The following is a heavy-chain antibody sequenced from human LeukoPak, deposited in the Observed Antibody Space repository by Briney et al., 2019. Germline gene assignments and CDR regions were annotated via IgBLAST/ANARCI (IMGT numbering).Heavy chain of an antibody. CDR3: AKDQELGTVVIGSMDV. Sequence: GGSLRLSCAASGFTFSSYAMSWVRQAPGKGLERVSAISGSGGSTYYADSVKGRFTISRDNSKDTLYLQMNSLRAEDTAVYYCAKDQELGTVVIGSMDVWGKGTTVTVSS. CDR2: ISGSGGST. J-gene: IGHJ6*03. CDR1: GFTFSSYA. V-gene: IGHV3-23*01. D-gene: IGHD4-23*01.